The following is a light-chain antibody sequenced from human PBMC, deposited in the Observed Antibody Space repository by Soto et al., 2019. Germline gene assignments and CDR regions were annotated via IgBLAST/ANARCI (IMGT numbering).Light chain of an antibody. CDR3: QQYSSSRT. CDR1: QSVSSY. Sequence: EIVLTQSPATLSLSPGERATLSCRASQSVSSYLAWYQQKPGQAPRLLIFHASNRATGIPVRFSGSGSETDFTLTITRLEPEDFAVYYCQQYSSSRTFGQGTKVDIK. J-gene: IGKJ1*01. V-gene: IGKV3-11*01. CDR2: HAS.